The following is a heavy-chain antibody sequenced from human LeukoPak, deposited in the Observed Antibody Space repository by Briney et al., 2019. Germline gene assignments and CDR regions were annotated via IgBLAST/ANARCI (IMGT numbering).Heavy chain of an antibody. CDR1: GFPFSSYW. D-gene: IGHD2-15*01. CDR2: ISNNGGYT. J-gene: IGHJ4*02. CDR3: AKQLGYCSDGSCYLPY. Sequence: GGSLRLSCVASGFPFSSYWMTWVRQAPGKGLEWVSAISNNGGYTYYADSVQGRFTISRDNSKSTLCLQMNSLRAEDTAVYYCAKQLGYCSDGSCYLPYWGQGTLVTVSS. V-gene: IGHV3-23*01.